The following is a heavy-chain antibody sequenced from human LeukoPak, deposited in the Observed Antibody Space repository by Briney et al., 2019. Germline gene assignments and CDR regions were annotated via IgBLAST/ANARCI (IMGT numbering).Heavy chain of an antibody. CDR2: IYYSGST. CDR1: GGSFNSYY. D-gene: IGHD6-6*01. CDR3: ARGTRAAQFDY. J-gene: IGHJ4*02. V-gene: IGHV4-59*01. Sequence: SETLSLTCTVSGGSFNSYYWSWIRQPPGKGLEWIGYIYYSGSTNYNPSLKSRVTISVDTSKNQFSLKLSSVTAADTAVYYCARGTRAAQFDYWGQGTLVTVSS.